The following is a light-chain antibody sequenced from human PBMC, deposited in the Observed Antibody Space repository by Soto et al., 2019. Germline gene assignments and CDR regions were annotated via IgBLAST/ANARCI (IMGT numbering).Light chain of an antibody. CDR3: QQSYSSPTT. Sequence: DIQMTQSPSFLSASVGDIVTITFRASQSIGKHLNWYQQKPGKAPKFLIYGASTLQSGVPSRFTGSGSGTDFTLTVNSLQPEDFATYYCQQSYSSPTTFGQGTRLEIK. CDR1: QSIGKH. J-gene: IGKJ5*01. V-gene: IGKV1-39*01. CDR2: GAS.